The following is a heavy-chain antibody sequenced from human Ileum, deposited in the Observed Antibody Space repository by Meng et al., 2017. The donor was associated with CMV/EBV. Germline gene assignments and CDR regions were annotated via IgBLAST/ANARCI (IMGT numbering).Heavy chain of an antibody. V-gene: IGHV3-74*01. Sequence: GGSLRLSCATSGFTFSSDWMHWVRQVPGKGLVWVSRISNDGRTTNYADSVKGRFTVSRDNAKNILYLQMNSLRAEDTSLYYCTRGQYGKYGYFDNWGQGALVTVSS. CDR3: TRGQYGKYGYFDN. CDR2: ISNDGRTT. J-gene: IGHJ4*02. D-gene: IGHD3-10*01. CDR1: GFTFSSDW.